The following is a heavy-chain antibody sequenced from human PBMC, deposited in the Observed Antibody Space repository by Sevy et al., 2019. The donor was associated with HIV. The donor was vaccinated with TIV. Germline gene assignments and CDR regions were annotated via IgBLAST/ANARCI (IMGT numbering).Heavy chain of an antibody. V-gene: IGHV4-59*08. Sequence: SETLSLTCTVSGGSITSLYWNWIRQPPGKGLEWIANIYYNGNTNYNPSLKSRFTLSLDTSKNQFSLRLSSVTAADTAMYYCAGENAWGRGYSWGQGTLVTVSS. D-gene: IGHD1-26*01. J-gene: IGHJ4*02. CDR1: GGSITSLY. CDR2: IYYNGNT. CDR3: AGENAWGRGYS.